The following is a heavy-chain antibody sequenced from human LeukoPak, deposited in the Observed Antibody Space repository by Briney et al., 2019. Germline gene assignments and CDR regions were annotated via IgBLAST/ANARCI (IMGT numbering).Heavy chain of an antibody. Sequence: GGSLRLSCAASGFTFTTYNMNWVRQAPGKGLEWVSYISRSSSTIKYADSVKGRFTISRDNAKNSVYLQMNSLRDEDTAVYYCARDYGGHGEYFDYWGQGTLVTVSS. J-gene: IGHJ4*02. D-gene: IGHD4-23*01. CDR1: GFTFTTYN. V-gene: IGHV3-48*02. CDR2: ISRSSSTI. CDR3: ARDYGGHGEYFDY.